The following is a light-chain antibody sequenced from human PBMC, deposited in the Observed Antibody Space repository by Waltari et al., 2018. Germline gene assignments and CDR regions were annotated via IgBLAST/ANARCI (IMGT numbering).Light chain of an antibody. J-gene: IGKJ2*01. V-gene: IGKV3-11*01. CDR1: QTVRSY. CDR3: QQRSNWPYT. Sequence: IVLTQSPATLSLSPGERATLSCRASQTVRSYLAWYQQRPGQTPRLLIFDASRRATGISAKFSGSGSGTDFTLTVSNLEPEDFAVYCCQQRSNWPYTFGQGTRVEIK. CDR2: DAS.